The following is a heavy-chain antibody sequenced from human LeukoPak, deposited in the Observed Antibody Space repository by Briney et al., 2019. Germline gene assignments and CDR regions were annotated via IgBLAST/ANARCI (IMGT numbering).Heavy chain of an antibody. Sequence: SETLSLTCTVSGGSISSYYWSWIRQPPAKGLEWLGYIYYSGSTDYNPSLKSRVTIAVDTSKNQFSLKLSSVTAAETAVYYWARRARCGGDCYTFDYWGQGTLVTVSS. CDR3: ARRARCGGDCYTFDY. D-gene: IGHD2-21*02. V-gene: IGHV4-59*08. CDR1: GGSISSYY. CDR2: IYYSGST. J-gene: IGHJ4*02.